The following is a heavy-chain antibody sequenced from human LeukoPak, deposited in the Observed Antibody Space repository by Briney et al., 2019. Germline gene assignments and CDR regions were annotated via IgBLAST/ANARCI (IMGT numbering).Heavy chain of an antibody. CDR2: ISWNSGSI. V-gene: IGHV3-9*01. Sequence: GGSLRLSCAASGFTFDDYAMHWVRQAPGKGLEWVSGISWNSGSIGYADSVKGRFTISRDNAKNSLYLQMNSLRAEDTALYYCAKGKTGTTPPYFDYWGQGTLVTVSS. CDR1: GFTFDDYA. D-gene: IGHD1-7*01. CDR3: AKGKTGTTPPYFDY. J-gene: IGHJ4*02.